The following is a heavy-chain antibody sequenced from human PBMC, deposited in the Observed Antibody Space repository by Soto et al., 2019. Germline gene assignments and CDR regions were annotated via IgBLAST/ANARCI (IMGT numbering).Heavy chain of an antibody. D-gene: IGHD1-20*01. CDR2: XXPXXGXT. CDR1: GYTFTGYY. CDR3: ARESITERHDAFDI. V-gene: IGHV1-2*02. Sequence: ASVQVSCEASGYTFTGYYMHLVRQAPGQGLEWXGCXXPXXGXTXXXQXXXGRVTMTRDTAISTAYMELSTLRSDDTAVYYCARESITERHDAFDIWGQGTMVTASS. J-gene: IGHJ3*02.